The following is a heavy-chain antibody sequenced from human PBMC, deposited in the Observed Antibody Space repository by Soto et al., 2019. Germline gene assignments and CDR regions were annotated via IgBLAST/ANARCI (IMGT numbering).Heavy chain of an antibody. CDR1: GGSISSGGYY. Sequence: PSETLSLTCTVSGGSISSGGYYWSWIRQHPGKGLEWLGYTYYSGSTYYTPSLKSRVTISVDTSKNKFSLTLRSVTAADTAVYSCARGRERSDRSSGYHYLSRLFDYWGQGTLVTVSS. J-gene: IGHJ4*02. CDR3: ARGRERSDRSSGYHYLSRLFDY. V-gene: IGHV4-31*03. D-gene: IGHD3-22*01. CDR2: TYYSGST.